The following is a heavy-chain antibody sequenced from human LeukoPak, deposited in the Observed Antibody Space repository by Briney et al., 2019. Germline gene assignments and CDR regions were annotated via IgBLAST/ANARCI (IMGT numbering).Heavy chain of an antibody. D-gene: IGHD2-21*02. CDR2: FYISGST. Sequence: SETLSLTCTVSGASISSGLHYWSWIRQSAGKGLEWIGRFYISGSTDYNPALKSRVTISVDTSRNQISLKLTSVTAADTAIYYCTGVAVTSLRHPGLFESWGQGTPVAVSS. CDR1: GASISSGLHY. CDR3: TGVAVTSLRHPGLFES. V-gene: IGHV4-61*02. J-gene: IGHJ4*02.